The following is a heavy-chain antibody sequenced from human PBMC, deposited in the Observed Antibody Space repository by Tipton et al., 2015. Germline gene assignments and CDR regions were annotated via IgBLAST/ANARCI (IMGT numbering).Heavy chain of an antibody. J-gene: IGHJ4*02. V-gene: IGHV4-61*01. CDR2: LFYSGNT. CDR3: ARDPRDGYGHFDS. CDR1: GGSVSTGNFY. Sequence: TLSLTCSVSGGSVSTGNFYWTWIRQSPGKGLEWLGHLFYSGNTNYNPSLKSRVTISVDTSKNQFFLRLTSVTAADTAVYYCARDPRDGYGHFDSWGQGILVTVSS. D-gene: IGHD5-18*01.